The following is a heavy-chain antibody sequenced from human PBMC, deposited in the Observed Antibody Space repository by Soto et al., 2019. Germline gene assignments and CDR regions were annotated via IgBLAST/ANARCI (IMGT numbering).Heavy chain of an antibody. D-gene: IGHD2-8*01. V-gene: IGHV1-24*01. J-gene: IGHJ6*02. CDR2: FDPEDGET. Sequence: ASVKVSCKVSGYTLTELSMHWVRQAPGKGLEWMGGFDPEDGETIYAQKFQGRVTMTEDTSTDTAYMELSSLRSEDTAVYYCATVPYCTNGVCYSVLNGMDVWGQGXTVTVSS. CDR1: GYTLTELS. CDR3: ATVPYCTNGVCYSVLNGMDV.